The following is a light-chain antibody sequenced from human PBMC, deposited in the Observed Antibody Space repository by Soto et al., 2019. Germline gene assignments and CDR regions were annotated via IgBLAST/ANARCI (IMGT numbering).Light chain of an antibody. J-gene: IGKJ5*01. CDR2: GAS. V-gene: IGKV3-20*01. CDR3: QQYGGSPRIT. Sequence: EIVLTQSPGTLSLSPGERATLSCRASQSVSSSYLAWYQQIPGQAPRLLIYGASSRATGIPDRFSGSGSGTDFTLIINRLEPEDVAIYYCQQYGGSPRITFGQGTRLEIK. CDR1: QSVSSSY.